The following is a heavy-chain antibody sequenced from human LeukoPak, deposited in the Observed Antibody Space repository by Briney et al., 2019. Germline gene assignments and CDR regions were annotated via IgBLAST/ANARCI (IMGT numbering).Heavy chain of an antibody. Sequence: SETLSLTCTVSGGSITSFYWSWIRQPPGKGLEWIGSIYYSGSTYYNPSLKSRVTISVDTSKNQFSLKLSSVTAADTAVYYCARHVVFRYYGSGSYYNWFDPWGQGTLVTVSS. CDR3: ARHVVFRYYGSGSYYNWFDP. D-gene: IGHD3-10*01. CDR2: IYYSGST. CDR1: GGSITSFY. V-gene: IGHV4-59*04. J-gene: IGHJ5*02.